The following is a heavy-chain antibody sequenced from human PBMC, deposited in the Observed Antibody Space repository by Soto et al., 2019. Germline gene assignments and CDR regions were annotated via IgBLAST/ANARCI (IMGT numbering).Heavy chain of an antibody. D-gene: IGHD6-19*01. Sequence: QVQLVESGGGVVQPGRSLRLSCAASGFTFSSYGMHWVRQAPGKGLEWVAVISYDGSNKYYADSVKGRFTISRDNSKNTLYLQMNSLRAEDTAVYYCAKVYGRGWYLEYYFDYWGQGTLVTVSS. V-gene: IGHV3-30*18. CDR2: ISYDGSNK. J-gene: IGHJ4*02. CDR1: GFTFSSYG. CDR3: AKVYGRGWYLEYYFDY.